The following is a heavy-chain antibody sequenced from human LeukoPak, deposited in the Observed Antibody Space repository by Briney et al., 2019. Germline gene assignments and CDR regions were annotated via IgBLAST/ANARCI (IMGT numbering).Heavy chain of an antibody. D-gene: IGHD3-22*01. Sequence: AGGSLRLSRAASGFTFSDFYMTWIRQAPGKGLEWVSYISNSGSTIYYADSVKGRFTISRDNAENSLYLQMNGLRAEDTAVYYCARSADSSGYFREITLYYFDYWGQGTLVTVSS. CDR3: ARSADSSGYFREITLYYFDY. CDR1: GFTFSDFY. J-gene: IGHJ4*02. V-gene: IGHV3-11*01. CDR2: ISNSGSTI.